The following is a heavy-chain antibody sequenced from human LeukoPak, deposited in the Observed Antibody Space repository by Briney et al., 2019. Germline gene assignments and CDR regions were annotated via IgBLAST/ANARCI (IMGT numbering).Heavy chain of an antibody. D-gene: IGHD2-21*01. CDR2: ISSSSSTI. J-gene: IGHJ4*02. CDR1: GFTFSSYS. Sequence: GGSLRLSCAASGFTFSSYSMNWVRQAPGKGLEWVSYISSSSSTIYYADSVKGRFTISRDNAKNSLYLQMNSLRAEDTAVYYCARSGAYCGGDCYDYWGQGTLVTVSS. V-gene: IGHV3-48*04. CDR3: ARSGAYCGGDCYDY.